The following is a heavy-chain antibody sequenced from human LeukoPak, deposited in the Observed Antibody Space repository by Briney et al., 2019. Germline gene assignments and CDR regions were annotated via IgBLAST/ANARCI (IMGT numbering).Heavy chain of an antibody. V-gene: IGHV1-8*03. CDR2: MNPNSGNT. CDR1: GYTFTSYD. J-gene: IGHJ5*02. CDR3: ARGENRQIAAAGTISGWYNWFDP. D-gene: IGHD6-13*01. Sequence: RASVKVSCKASGYTFTSYDINWVRQATGQGLEWMGWMNPNSGNTGYAQKFQGRVTITRNTSISTAYMELSSLRSEDTAVYYCARGENRQIAAAGTISGWYNWFDPWGQGTLVTVSS.